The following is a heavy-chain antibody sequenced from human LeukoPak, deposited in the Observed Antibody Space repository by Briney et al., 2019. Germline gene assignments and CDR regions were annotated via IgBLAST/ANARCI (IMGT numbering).Heavy chain of an antibody. Sequence: GGSLRLSCAASGFTFSSYGMHWDRQAPGRGLEWVAFIRCDGSNKYYADSVKGRFTISRDNSKNTLYLQMNSLRGEDTAVYYCAKRDYYDSDHYYPLFDYWGQGTLLTVSS. CDR3: AKRDYYDSDHYYPLFDY. CDR1: GFTFSSYG. D-gene: IGHD3-22*01. V-gene: IGHV3-30*02. CDR2: IRCDGSNK. J-gene: IGHJ4*02.